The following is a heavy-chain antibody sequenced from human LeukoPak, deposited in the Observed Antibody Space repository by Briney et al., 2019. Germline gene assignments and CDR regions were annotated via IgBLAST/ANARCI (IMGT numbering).Heavy chain of an antibody. D-gene: IGHD1-26*01. J-gene: IGHJ4*02. CDR1: GFTFSSYA. V-gene: IGHV3-23*01. CDR3: AKTSGSYYDFDY. CDR2: ISGSGGST. Sequence: GGSLRLSCAASGFTFSSYAMSWVRQAPGKGLEWVSAISGSGGSTYYADSVKGRFTISRDNSKSTLYLQMNSLRAEDTAVYYCAKTSGSYYDFDYWGQGTLVTVSS.